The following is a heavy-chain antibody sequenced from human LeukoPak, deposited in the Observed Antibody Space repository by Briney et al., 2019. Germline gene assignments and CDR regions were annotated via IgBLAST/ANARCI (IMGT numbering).Heavy chain of an antibody. CDR2: IHTSGTT. J-gene: IGHJ4*02. D-gene: IGHD1-26*01. V-gene: IGHV4-61*02. CDR1: GASFSSGSYY. Sequence: SETLSLTCTVSGASFSSGSYYWSWIRQPAGKGLEWIGRIHTSGTTHYNPSLQSRVTIPVDTSKNRFSLKLSSVTAADTAVYYCARDRPGPGGSYRDYWGQGTLVTVSS. CDR3: ARDRPGPGGSYRDY.